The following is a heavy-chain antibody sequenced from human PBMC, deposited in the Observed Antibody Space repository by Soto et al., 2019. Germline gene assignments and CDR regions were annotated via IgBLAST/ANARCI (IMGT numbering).Heavy chain of an antibody. Sequence: ASVKVSCKASGYTFTSSAMHWLRQAPGQRLEWMGWINAGNGNTKYSQKFQGRVTITRDTSASTAYMELSSLRSEDTAVYYCARDGSSSWYWFDPWGQGTLVTVSS. CDR1: GYTFTSSA. D-gene: IGHD6-13*01. CDR2: INAGNGNT. J-gene: IGHJ5*02. V-gene: IGHV1-3*01. CDR3: ARDGSSSWYWFDP.